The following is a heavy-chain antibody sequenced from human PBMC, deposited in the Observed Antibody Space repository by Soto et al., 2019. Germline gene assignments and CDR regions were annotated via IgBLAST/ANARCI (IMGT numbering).Heavy chain of an antibody. D-gene: IGHD4-17*01. CDR1: GFTFSNAG. J-gene: IGHJ4*02. V-gene: IGHV3-15*07. Sequence: VQLVESGGGLVKPGGSLRLSCAASGFTFSNAGMNWVRQAPGKGLEWLDRIKSKTDGATTDYAAPVKGRFTISRDDSKNTLYLQMNSLKTEDTAVYYCTTEEGMTTVTTGVDYWGQGTLVTVSS. CDR2: IKSKTDGATT. CDR3: TTEEGMTTVTTGVDY.